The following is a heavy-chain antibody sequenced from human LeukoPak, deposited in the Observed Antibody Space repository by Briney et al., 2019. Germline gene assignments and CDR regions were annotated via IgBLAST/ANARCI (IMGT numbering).Heavy chain of an antibody. CDR3: ARAPRIAAAGGYYFDY. Sequence: ASVKVSCKASGYTFTGYYMHWVRQAPGQGLEWMGWINPNSGGTNYAQKFQGRVTMTRDTSISTAYMELSRLRPDDTAVYYCARAPRIAAAGGYYFDYWGQGTLVTVSS. J-gene: IGHJ4*02. CDR1: GYTFTGYY. CDR2: INPNSGGT. V-gene: IGHV1-2*02. D-gene: IGHD6-13*01.